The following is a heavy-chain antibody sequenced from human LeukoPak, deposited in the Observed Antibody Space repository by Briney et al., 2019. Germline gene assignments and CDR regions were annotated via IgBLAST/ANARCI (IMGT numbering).Heavy chain of an antibody. CDR1: GGSISSSSYY. CDR3: ARTGGSRSYSVYYYMDV. V-gene: IGHV4-61*05. CDR2: IYYSGST. Sequence: SETLSLTCTVSGGSISSSSYYWGWIRQPPGKGLEWIGYIYYSGSTNYNPSLKSRVTISVDTSKNQFSLKLSSVTAADTAVYYCARTGGSRSYSVYYYMDVWGKGTTVTISS. J-gene: IGHJ6*03. D-gene: IGHD1-26*01.